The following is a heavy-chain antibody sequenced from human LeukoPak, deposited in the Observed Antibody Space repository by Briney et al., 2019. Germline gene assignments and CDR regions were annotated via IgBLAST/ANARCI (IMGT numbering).Heavy chain of an antibody. J-gene: IGHJ5*02. CDR2: ITGSHGRT. Sequence: GGSLRLSCAASGFTFSSFAMTWVRRAPGKGLEWVSSITGSHGRTYNTDSVKGRFTISRDNSQNTLYLQMNSLTAEDTAVYYCTKDPNGDYVGAFDPWGQGTLVTVSS. CDR1: GFTFSSFA. V-gene: IGHV3-23*01. CDR3: TKDPNGDYVGAFDP. D-gene: IGHD4-17*01.